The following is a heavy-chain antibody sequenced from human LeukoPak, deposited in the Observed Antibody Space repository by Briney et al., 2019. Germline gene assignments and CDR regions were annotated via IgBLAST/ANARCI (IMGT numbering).Heavy chain of an antibody. CDR1: GVTFSGYD. V-gene: IGHV3-33*01. CDR2: IWYDGSNE. Sequence: PGGSLRGSCAASGVTFSGYDMHWVRQAPGKGLEWVAVIWYDGSNENYADSVKGRFSISRDGSKNTLDLQINSLRDEDTAVYYCARDGYGHGSLDYWGQGTLVSVSS. J-gene: IGHJ4*02. CDR3: ARDGYGHGSLDY. D-gene: IGHD5-18*01.